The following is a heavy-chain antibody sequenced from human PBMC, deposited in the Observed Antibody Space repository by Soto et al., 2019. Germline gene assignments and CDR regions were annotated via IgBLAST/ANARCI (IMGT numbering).Heavy chain of an antibody. CDR2: INPSGGIT. CDR1: GYTPTSYY. J-gene: IGHJ6*02. D-gene: IGHD2-2*01. CDR3: ARGISTTRYYYYYGMDV. Sequence: ASVKVSCKASGYTPTSYYLHWVRQAPGQVPEWMGIINPSGGITNDAQKFQDRVTMTSDTSTSTVYMELSSLRSEDTAVYYCARGISTTRYYYYYGMDVWGRGTTVTVSS. V-gene: IGHV1-46*01.